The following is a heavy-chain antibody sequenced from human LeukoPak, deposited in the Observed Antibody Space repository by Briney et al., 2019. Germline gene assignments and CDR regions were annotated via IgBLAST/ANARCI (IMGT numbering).Heavy chain of an antibody. D-gene: IGHD5-18*01. CDR3: AKHGYSYGYGGNNYYYGMDV. CDR1: EFTFSKYW. V-gene: IGHV3-23*01. CDR2: ISGSGGST. J-gene: IGHJ6*02. Sequence: GGSLRLSCEGSEFTFSKYWMSWVRQAPGKGLEWVSAISGSGGSTYYADSVKGRFTISRDNSKNTLYLQMNSLRAEDTAVYYCAKHGYSYGYGGNNYYYGMDVWGQGTTVTVSS.